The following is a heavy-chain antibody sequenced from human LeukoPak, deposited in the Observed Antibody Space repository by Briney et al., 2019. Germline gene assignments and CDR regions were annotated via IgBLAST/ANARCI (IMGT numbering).Heavy chain of an antibody. CDR2: IYYSGST. J-gene: IGHJ4*02. CDR1: GGSISSYY. V-gene: IGHV4-59*01. D-gene: IGHD3-22*01. CDR3: ARDRRSYYDSSGYRGVYYFDY. Sequence: PSETLSLTCTVSGGSISSYYWSWIRQPPGKGLEWIGYIYYSGSTNYNPSLKSRVTISVDTSKNQFSLKLSSVTAADTAVYYCARDRRSYYDSSGYRGVYYFDYWGQGTLVTVSS.